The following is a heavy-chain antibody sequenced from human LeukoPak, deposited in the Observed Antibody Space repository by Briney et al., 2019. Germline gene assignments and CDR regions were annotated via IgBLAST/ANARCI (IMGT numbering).Heavy chain of an antibody. D-gene: IGHD3-10*01. V-gene: IGHV4-59*11. Sequence: SETLSLTCSVSGGSISTHYWSWIRQSPGKGLEWIAYIYYSGSSYYNPSLKSRVTLSIDTSKNQFSLNLSSVTAADTAVYYCAGHSYSGSGAFDYWGQGTLVTVSS. CDR1: GGSISTHY. CDR3: AGHSYSGSGAFDY. J-gene: IGHJ4*02. CDR2: IYYSGSS.